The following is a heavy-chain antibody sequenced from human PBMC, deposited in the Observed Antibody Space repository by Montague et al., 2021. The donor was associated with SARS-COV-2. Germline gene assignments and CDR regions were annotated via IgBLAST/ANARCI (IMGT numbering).Heavy chain of an antibody. CDR2: IYYRGST. CDR3: ATQEDPSGWIPGPFDF. CDR1: GGSISSSTYY. Sequence: SETLSLTCTVSGGSISSSTYYWAWIRQPPGKGLEWIGSIYYRGSTYYNPSLKSRVFMSVDTSKKQLSLTLTSVTAADTAVYYCATQEDPSGWIPGPFDFWGQGTLLSFSS. V-gene: IGHV4-39*01. J-gene: IGHJ4*02. D-gene: IGHD6-19*01.